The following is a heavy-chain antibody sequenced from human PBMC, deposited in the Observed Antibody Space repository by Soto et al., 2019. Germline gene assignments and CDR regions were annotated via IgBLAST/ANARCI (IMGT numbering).Heavy chain of an antibody. CDR3: ARDPTDYSNAEYFDF. V-gene: IGHV4-34*01. CDR1: GGSFSGYY. Sequence: PSETLSLTCAVYGGSFSGYYWNWIRQPPGKGLEWIGDINHSGSAKYNPSIKSRVTISVDTSKNKFSLKLIPVTAAETAVYYCARDPTDYSNAEYFDFWGQGTLVTVS. CDR2: INHSGSA. J-gene: IGHJ4*02. D-gene: IGHD4-4*01.